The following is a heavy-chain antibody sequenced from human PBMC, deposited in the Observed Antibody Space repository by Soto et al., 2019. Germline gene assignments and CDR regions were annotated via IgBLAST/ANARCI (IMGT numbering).Heavy chain of an antibody. CDR3: ARDASQQGRHFQH. CDR1: GFTFSSYS. Sequence: PGGSLRLSCAASGFTFSSYSMSWVRQAPGKGLEWVSSISSSSSYIYYADSVKGRFTISRDNAKNSLYLQMNSLRAEDTAVYYCARDASQQGRHFQHWGEGALVTVSS. J-gene: IGHJ1*01. CDR2: ISSSSSYI. V-gene: IGHV3-21*01.